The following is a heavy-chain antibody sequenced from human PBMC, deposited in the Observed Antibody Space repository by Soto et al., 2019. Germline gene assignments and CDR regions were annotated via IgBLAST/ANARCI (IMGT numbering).Heavy chain of an antibody. D-gene: IGHD3-10*01. Sequence: GGSLRLSCAASGFTVSSNYMSWVRQAPGKGLVWVSVIYSGGSTYYADSVKGRFTISRHNSKNTLYLQMNSLRAEDTAVYYCARVSMVRGVIKLNYYYYMDVWGKGTTVPVSS. CDR3: ARVSMVRGVIKLNYYYYMDV. CDR2: IYSGGST. V-gene: IGHV3-53*04. CDR1: GFTVSSNY. J-gene: IGHJ6*03.